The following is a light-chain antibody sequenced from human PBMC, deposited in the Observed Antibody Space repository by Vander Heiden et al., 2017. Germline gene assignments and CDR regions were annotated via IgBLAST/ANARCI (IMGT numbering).Light chain of an antibody. V-gene: IGKV3D-15*01. CDR1: QSVSSN. CDR3: QQYYNWHPWT. J-gene: IGKJ1*01. Sequence: PGGRATISCRASQSVSSNLAWYQQKPGQAPRLLIFGAYTRATGIPVRFSGSGCTPEFTLTISSRQSEDFAVYYCQQYYNWHPWTFGQGTKVEIK. CDR2: GAY.